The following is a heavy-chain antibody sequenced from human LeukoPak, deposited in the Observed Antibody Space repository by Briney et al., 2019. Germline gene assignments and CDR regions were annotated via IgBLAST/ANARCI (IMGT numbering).Heavy chain of an antibody. J-gene: IGHJ4*02. CDR2: INHSGST. D-gene: IGHD3-10*01. V-gene: IGHV4-34*01. Sequence: SETLSLTCAVYGGSFSGYYWSWIRQPPGKVLEWIGGINHSGSTNYNPSLKSRVTISVDTSKNQFSLKLSSVTAADTAVYYCARGIGELPLDYWGQGTLVTVSS. CDR1: GGSFSGYY. CDR3: ARGIGELPLDY.